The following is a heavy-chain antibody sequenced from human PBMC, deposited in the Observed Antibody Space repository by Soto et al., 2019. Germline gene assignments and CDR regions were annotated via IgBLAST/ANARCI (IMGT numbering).Heavy chain of an antibody. CDR1: GYSISSGYY. V-gene: IGHV4-30-4*08. D-gene: IGHD3-10*01. J-gene: IGHJ4*02. CDR2: IYYSGST. Sequence: PSATQAVTCAVSGYSISSGYYWGWIRHPPWKGLEWIGYIYYSGSTYYNPSLKSRVTISVDTSKNQFSLKLSSVTAADPAVYYCARAWGSGGYYFDYWGQGTLVTVSS. CDR3: ARAWGSGGYYFDY.